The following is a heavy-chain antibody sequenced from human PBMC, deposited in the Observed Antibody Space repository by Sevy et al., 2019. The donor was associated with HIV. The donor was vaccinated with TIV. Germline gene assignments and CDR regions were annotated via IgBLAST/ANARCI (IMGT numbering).Heavy chain of an antibody. J-gene: IGHJ3*02. Sequence: GGSLRLSCAASGFTFSSYSMNWVRQAPGKGLEWVSYISSSSSTIYYADSVKGRFTISRDNAKNSLYLQMNSLRDEDTAVYYCARNHYYGSGSYYDAFDIWGQETMVTVSS. CDR3: ARNHYYGSGSYYDAFDI. V-gene: IGHV3-48*02. CDR1: GFTFSSYS. D-gene: IGHD3-10*01. CDR2: ISSSSSTI.